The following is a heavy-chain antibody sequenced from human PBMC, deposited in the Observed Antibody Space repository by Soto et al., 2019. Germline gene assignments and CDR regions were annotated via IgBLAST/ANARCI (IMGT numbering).Heavy chain of an antibody. V-gene: IGHV4-39*01. CDR3: ARGPYYYDSSGYYGEFDY. Sequence: SETLSLTCTVSGGSISSSSYYWGWIRQPPGKGLEWIGSIYYSGSTYYNPSLKSRVTISVDTSKNQFSLKLSSVTAADTAVYYCARGPYYYDSSGYYGEFDYWGQGTLVTVSS. D-gene: IGHD3-22*01. J-gene: IGHJ4*02. CDR2: IYYSGST. CDR1: GGSISSSSYY.